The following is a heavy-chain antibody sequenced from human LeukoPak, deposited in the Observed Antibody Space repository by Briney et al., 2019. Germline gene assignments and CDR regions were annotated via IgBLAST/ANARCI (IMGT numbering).Heavy chain of an antibody. CDR3: TRGDYFDY. CDR2: IGSDGITT. J-gene: IGHJ4*02. CDR1: GFTFSNYW. Sequence: PGGSLRLSCAASGFTFSNYWMHWVRQAPGKGLVWVSRIGSDGITTYYADSVKGRFTVSGDDAKSSLFLQMNRLTAEDTAVYYCTRGDYFDYWGQGTLVTVSS. V-gene: IGHV3-74*01.